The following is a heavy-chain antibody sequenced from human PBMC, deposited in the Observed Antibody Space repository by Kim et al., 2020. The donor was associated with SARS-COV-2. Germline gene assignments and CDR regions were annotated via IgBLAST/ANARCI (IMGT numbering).Heavy chain of an antibody. Sequence: ISDSGGRPHYADSVEGRFTISRDNPKSTVFLQMNSLRAEDTAGYYCEASDYWGQGSLVPVPS. V-gene: IGHV3-23*01. CDR3: EASDY. J-gene: IGHJ4*02. CDR2: ISDSGGRP.